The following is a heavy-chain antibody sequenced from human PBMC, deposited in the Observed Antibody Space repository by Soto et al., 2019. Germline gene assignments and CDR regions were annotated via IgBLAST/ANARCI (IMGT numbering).Heavy chain of an antibody. CDR3: TRDSGLRYFDWLLF. D-gene: IGHD3-9*01. CDR2: IRSKAYGGTT. J-gene: IGHJ4*02. CDR1: GFTFGDYA. V-gene: IGHV3-49*03. Sequence: SLRISCTASGFTFGDYAMSWFRQAPGKGLEWVGFIRSKAYGGTTEYAASVKGRFTISRDDSKSIAYLQMNSLKTEDTAVYYCTRDSGLRYFDWLLFWGQGTLVTVSS.